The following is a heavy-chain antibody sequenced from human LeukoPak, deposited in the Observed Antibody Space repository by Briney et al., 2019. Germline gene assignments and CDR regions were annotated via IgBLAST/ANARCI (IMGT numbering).Heavy chain of an antibody. D-gene: IGHD3-22*01. CDR1: GFNFDDYA. CDR3: ATTVYYDRTGYYRHFQY. CDR2: ISGDGEKT. V-gene: IGHV3-43*02. Sequence: GESLRLSXAASGFNFDDYAMHWVRQSPGKGLEWVSLISGDGEKTFYADSVEGRFTISRDNSKESLYLQMNSLRTEDTALYYCATTVYYDRTGYYRHFQYWGQGTLVIVX. J-gene: IGHJ1*01.